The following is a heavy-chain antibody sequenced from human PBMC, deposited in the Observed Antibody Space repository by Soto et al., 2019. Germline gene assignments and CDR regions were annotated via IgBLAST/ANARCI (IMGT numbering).Heavy chain of an antibody. CDR3: AKEVYDIRGGGGYRMDV. D-gene: IGHD3-9*01. CDR2: ISYDGSNK. V-gene: IGHV3-30*18. Sequence: QVQLVESGGGVVQPGRSLRLSCAASGFTFSSYGMHWVRQAPGKGLEWVAVISYDGSNKYYADSVKGRFTISRDNSKNTLYLQMNSLRAEDTAVYYCAKEVYDIRGGGGYRMDVWGQGTTVTVSS. J-gene: IGHJ6*02. CDR1: GFTFSSYG.